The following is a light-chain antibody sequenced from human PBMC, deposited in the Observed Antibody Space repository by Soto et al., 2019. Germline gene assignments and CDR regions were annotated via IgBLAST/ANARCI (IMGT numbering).Light chain of an antibody. CDR1: QTVRNNY. CDR2: DAS. V-gene: IGKV3D-20*02. CDR3: QQRSNWPPN. Sequence: VSTQSPCTLSLSPGERATLSCRASQTVRNNYLAWYQQKPGQAPRLLIYDASSRATGIPDRFSGGGSGTDFTLTISSLEPEDFAVYYCQQRSNWPPNFGQGTRLEIK. J-gene: IGKJ5*01.